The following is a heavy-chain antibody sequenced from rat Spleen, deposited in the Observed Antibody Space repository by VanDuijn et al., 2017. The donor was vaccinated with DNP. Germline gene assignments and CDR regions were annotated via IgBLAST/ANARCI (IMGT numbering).Heavy chain of an antibody. CDR2: INSAGST. CDR3: ARSPITMSGVWFAY. D-gene: IGHD1-12*01. CDR1: GYSITSSYR. V-gene: IGHV3-3*01. Sequence: EVQLQESGPGLVKPSQSLSLTCSVTGYSITSSYRWNWIRKFPGNKLEWMGYINSAGSTNYNPSLKSRISITRDTSKNQFFLQVNSVTTEDTATYYCARSPITMSGVWFAYWGQGTLVTVSS. J-gene: IGHJ3*01.